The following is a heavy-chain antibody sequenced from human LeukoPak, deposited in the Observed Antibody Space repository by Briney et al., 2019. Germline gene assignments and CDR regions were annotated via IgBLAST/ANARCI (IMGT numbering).Heavy chain of an antibody. V-gene: IGHV3-7*01. CDR1: EFTPTSFW. CDR2: INRDGSEK. Sequence: GGPLRLSCVAFEFTPTSFWMTWVRRAPGKGLEWVANINRDGSEKYYLDSVRRRFTISRDNAQNSLYLQLNSLTAEDTAVYYCATSMGIESGPYTVPGGLLVWGKGTTVIVSS. D-gene: IGHD2/OR15-2a*01. CDR3: ATSMGIESGPYTVPGGLLV. J-gene: IGHJ6*04.